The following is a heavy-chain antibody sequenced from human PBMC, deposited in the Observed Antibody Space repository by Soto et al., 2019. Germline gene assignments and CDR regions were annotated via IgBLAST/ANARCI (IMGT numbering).Heavy chain of an antibody. CDR2: IYYSGST. Sequence: QVQLQESGPGLVKPSQTLSLTCTVSGGSISSGDYYWSWIRQPPGKGLEWIGYIYYSGSTYYNPSLKSRVNISVDKSKNQLSLKLSYVTDAETAVYYCARARITMVRGVIITNWFDPWGQGTLVTVSS. CDR1: GGSISSGDYY. J-gene: IGHJ5*02. V-gene: IGHV4-30-4*01. CDR3: ARARITMVRGVIITNWFDP. D-gene: IGHD3-10*01.